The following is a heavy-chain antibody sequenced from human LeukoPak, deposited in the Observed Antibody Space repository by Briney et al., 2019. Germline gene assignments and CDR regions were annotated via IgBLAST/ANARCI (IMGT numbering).Heavy chain of an antibody. D-gene: IGHD1-26*01. CDR2: IYYSGST. CDR1: GDSISSNNYY. CDR3: ARDSGSYFDY. V-gene: IGHV4-39*07. Sequence: SETLSLTCTVSGDSISSNNYYWGWIRQPPGRGLEWIGSIYYSGSTYYNPSLKSRVTISVDTSKNQFSLKLSSVTAADTAVYYCARDSGSYFDYWGQGTLVTVSS. J-gene: IGHJ4*02.